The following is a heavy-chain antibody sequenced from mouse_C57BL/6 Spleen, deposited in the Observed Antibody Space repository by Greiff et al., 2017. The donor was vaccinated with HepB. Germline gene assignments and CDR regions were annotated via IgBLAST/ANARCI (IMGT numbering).Heavy chain of an antibody. V-gene: IGHV10-1*01. D-gene: IGHD3-2*02. CDR1: GFSFNTYA. Sequence: EVKLVESGGGLVQPKGSLKLSCAASGFSFNTYAMNWVRQAPGKGLEWVARIRSKSNNYATYYADSVKDRFTISRDDSESMLYLQMNNLKTEDTAMYYCVRHGAQSYAMDYWGQGTSVTVSS. CDR3: VRHGAQSYAMDY. J-gene: IGHJ4*01. CDR2: IRSKSNNYAT.